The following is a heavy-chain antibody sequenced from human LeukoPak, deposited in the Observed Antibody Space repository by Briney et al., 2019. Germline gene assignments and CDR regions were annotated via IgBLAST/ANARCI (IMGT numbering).Heavy chain of an antibody. J-gene: IGHJ4*02. CDR1: GYTFTGYY. CDR2: INPNSGGT. CDR3: ARGAWIQGPHDY. D-gene: IGHD5-18*01. V-gene: IGHV1-2*02. Sequence: ASVKVSCKSSGYTFTGYYMHWVRQAPGQGLELMGWINPNSGGTNYAQKFQGRVTMTRGTSISTAYMELSRLRSDDTAVYYCARGAWIQGPHDYWGQGTLVTVSS.